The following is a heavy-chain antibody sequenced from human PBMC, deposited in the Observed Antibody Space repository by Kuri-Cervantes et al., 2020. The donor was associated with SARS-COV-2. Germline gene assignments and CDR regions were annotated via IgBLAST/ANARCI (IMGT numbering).Heavy chain of an antibody. D-gene: IGHD7-27*01. CDR1: GYSISSGYY. Sequence: GSLRLSCAVSGYSISSGYYWGWIRQPPGKGLEWIGSIYHSGSTNYNPSLKSRVTISVDTSKNQFSLKLSSVTAADTAVYYCARDFSGRLTGDHYYYYYMDVWGKGTTVTVSS. CDR3: ARDFSGRLTGDHYYYYYMDV. CDR2: IYHSGST. J-gene: IGHJ6*03. V-gene: IGHV4-38-2*02.